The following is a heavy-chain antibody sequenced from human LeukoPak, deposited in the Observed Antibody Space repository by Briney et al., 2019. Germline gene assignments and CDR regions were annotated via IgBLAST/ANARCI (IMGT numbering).Heavy chain of an antibody. D-gene: IGHD3-9*01. CDR3: ARSSHHHENFEEDV. J-gene: IGHJ6*02. Sequence: ASVKVSCKVSGYTFTGYYMHWVRQAPGQGLEWMGWINPNSGDTNYAHKFQGKVTVTRHTSISTAYMELKRLISDDTAVYYCARSSHHHENFEEDVWGQGTTVTVSS. CDR2: INPNSGDT. V-gene: IGHV1-2*02. CDR1: GYTFTGYY.